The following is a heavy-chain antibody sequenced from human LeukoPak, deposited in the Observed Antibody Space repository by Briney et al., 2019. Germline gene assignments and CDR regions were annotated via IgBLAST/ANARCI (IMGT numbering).Heavy chain of an antibody. J-gene: IGHJ6*03. D-gene: IGHD6-13*01. CDR1: GFTFSSYS. V-gene: IGHV3-7*01. CDR3: ARDQQLVLSGYYYYYMDV. Sequence: GGSLRLSCAASGFTFSSYSMNWVRQAPGKGLEWVANIKQDGSEKYYVDSVKGRFTISRDNAKNSLYLQMNSLRAEDTAVYYCARDQQLVLSGYYYYYMDVWGKGTTVTVSS. CDR2: IKQDGSEK.